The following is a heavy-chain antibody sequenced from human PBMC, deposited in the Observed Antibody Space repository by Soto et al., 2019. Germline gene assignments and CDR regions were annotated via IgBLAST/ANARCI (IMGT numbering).Heavy chain of an antibody. V-gene: IGHV4-59*01. D-gene: IGHD3-10*01. CDR3: ARGVSRYYGSGSYLDY. J-gene: IGHJ4*02. CDR2: IYYSGST. Sequence: SETLSLTCTVSGGSISSYYWSWIRQPPGKGLEWIGYIYYSGSTNYNPSLKSRVTISVDTSKNQFSLKLSSVTAAGTAVYYCARGVSRYYGSGSYLDYWGQGTLVTVSS. CDR1: GGSISSYY.